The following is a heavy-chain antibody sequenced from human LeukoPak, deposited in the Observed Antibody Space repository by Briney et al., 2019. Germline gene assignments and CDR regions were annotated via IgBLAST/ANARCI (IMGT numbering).Heavy chain of an antibody. Sequence: GGSLRLSRAASGFTFSSYAMSWVRQAPGKGLEWVSAISGSGGSTYYADSVKGRFTISRDNSKNTLYLQMNSLRAEDTAVYYCAKSYYDFWSGYYYYFDYWGQGTLVTVSS. CDR3: AKSYYDFWSGYYYYFDY. V-gene: IGHV3-23*01. CDR2: ISGSGGST. CDR1: GFTFSSYA. J-gene: IGHJ4*02. D-gene: IGHD3-3*01.